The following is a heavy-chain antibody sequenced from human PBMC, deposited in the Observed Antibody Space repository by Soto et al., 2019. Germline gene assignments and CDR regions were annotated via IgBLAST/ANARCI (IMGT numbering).Heavy chain of an antibody. CDR1: GYSFTSYW. CDR2: IYPGDSDT. J-gene: IGHJ3*02. D-gene: IGHD1-26*01. CDR3: ARLRSYSLDAFDI. Sequence: RGSLKISCKGSGYSFTSYWIGWVRQMPGKGLEWMGIIYPGDSDTRYSPSFQGQVTISADKSISTAYLQWSSLKASDTAMYYCARLRSYSLDAFDIWGQGTMVTVS. V-gene: IGHV5-51*01.